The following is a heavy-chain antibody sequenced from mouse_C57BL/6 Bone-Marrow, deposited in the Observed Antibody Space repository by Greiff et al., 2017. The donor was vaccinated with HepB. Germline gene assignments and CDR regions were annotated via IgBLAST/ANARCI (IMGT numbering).Heavy chain of an antibody. Sequence: EVKLVESGGGLVQPKGSLKLSCAASGFTFNTYAMHWVRQAPGKGLEWVARIRSKSSNYATYYADSVKDRFTISRDDSQSMLYLQMNNLKTEDTAMYYCVRDKGHCYGSRNWYFDVWGTGTTVTVSS. V-gene: IGHV10-3*01. J-gene: IGHJ1*03. D-gene: IGHD1-1*01. CDR3: VRDKGHCYGSRNWYFDV. CDR1: GFTFNTYA. CDR2: IRSKSSNYAT.